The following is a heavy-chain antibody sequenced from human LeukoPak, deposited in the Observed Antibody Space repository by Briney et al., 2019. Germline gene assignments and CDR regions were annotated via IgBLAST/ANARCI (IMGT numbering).Heavy chain of an antibody. CDR2: IYTSGST. V-gene: IGHV4-4*07. CDR3: ARDSASSSFDY. CDR1: GGFISSYY. J-gene: IGHJ4*02. Sequence: NPSETLSLTCTVSGGFISSYYWSWIRQPAGKGLEWIGRIYTSGSTNYNPSLKSRVTMSVDTSKNQFSLKLSSVTAADTAVYCCARDSASSSFDYWGQGTLVTVSS. D-gene: IGHD6-6*01.